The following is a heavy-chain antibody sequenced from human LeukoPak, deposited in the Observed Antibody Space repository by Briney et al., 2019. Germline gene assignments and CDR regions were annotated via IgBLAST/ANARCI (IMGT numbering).Heavy chain of an antibody. J-gene: IGHJ6*03. D-gene: IGHD2-21*01. CDR1: GYTLTELS. CDR3: ARFLHEAPYYYYMDV. CDR2: FDPEDGET. V-gene: IGHV1-24*01. Sequence: ASVKVSCKVSGYTLTELSMHWVRQAPGKGLEWMGGFDPEDGETIYAQKFQGRVTITADKSTSTAYMELSSLRSEDTAVYYCARFLHEAPYYYYMDVWGKGTTVTVSS.